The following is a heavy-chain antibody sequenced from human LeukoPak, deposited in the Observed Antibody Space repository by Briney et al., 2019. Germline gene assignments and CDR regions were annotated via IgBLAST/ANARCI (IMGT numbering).Heavy chain of an antibody. Sequence: GGSLRFSCAASGFTFGDYAMHWVRQAPGKGLEWVAVISYDGSNKYYADSVKGRFTISRDNSKNTLYLQMNSLRAEDTAVYYCGGTALNLRYCSGGSCLDYWGQGTLVTVSS. CDR1: GFTFGDYA. CDR3: GGTALNLRYCSGGSCLDY. CDR2: ISYDGSNK. V-gene: IGHV3-30*04. D-gene: IGHD2-15*01. J-gene: IGHJ4*02.